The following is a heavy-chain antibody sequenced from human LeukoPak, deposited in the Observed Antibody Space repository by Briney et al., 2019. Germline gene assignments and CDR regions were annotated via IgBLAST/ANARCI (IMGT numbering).Heavy chain of an antibody. D-gene: IGHD2-15*01. Sequence: GASVKVSCKASGYTFTGYYMHWVRQAPGQGLEWMGWINPNSGGTNYAQKFQGRVTMTRDTSISTAYMELSRLRSDGTAVYYCARDRGYCSGGSCLRADAFDIWGQGTMVTASS. CDR1: GYTFTGYY. CDR2: INPNSGGT. CDR3: ARDRGYCSGGSCLRADAFDI. V-gene: IGHV1-2*02. J-gene: IGHJ3*02.